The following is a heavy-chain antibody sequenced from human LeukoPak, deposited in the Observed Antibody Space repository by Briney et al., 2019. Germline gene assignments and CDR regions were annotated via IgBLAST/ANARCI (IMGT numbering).Heavy chain of an antibody. Sequence: GGSLRLSASASGFTCSSYAMSWVRQAPGKELEGVSGISSSSASTYYTDSVKGRFTTSRDNSKHMLYLQMSSLRAEDTAVYSCAKRSPLDLGAGESSYYGMGVWGQGTTVTVSS. J-gene: IGHJ6*02. CDR3: AKRSPLDLGAGESSYYGMGV. CDR1: GFTCSSYA. D-gene: IGHD3-10*01. V-gene: IGHV3-23*01. CDR2: ISSSSAST.